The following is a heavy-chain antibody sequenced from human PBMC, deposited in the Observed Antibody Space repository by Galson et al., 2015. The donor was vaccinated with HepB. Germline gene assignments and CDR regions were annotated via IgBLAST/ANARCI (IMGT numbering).Heavy chain of an antibody. CDR3: ARGRQLGYCSSTSCRNWFDP. Sequence: LSLTCTVSGGSISSGGYYWSWIRQHPGKGLEWIGYIYYSGSTYYNPSLKSRVTISVDTSKNQFSLKLSSVTAADTAVYYCARGRQLGYCSSTSCRNWFDPWGQGTLVTVSS. CDR2: IYYSGST. J-gene: IGHJ5*02. CDR1: GGSISSGGYY. V-gene: IGHV4-31*03. D-gene: IGHD2-2*01.